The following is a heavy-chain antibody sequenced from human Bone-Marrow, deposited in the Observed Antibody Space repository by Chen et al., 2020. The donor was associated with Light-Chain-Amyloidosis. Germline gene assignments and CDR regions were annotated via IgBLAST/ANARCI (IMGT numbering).Heavy chain of an antibody. CDR3: ARGAPYYDFWSGYYTRYYYYYMDV. D-gene: IGHD3-3*01. Sequence: QVQLQQWGAGRLKPSETLSLTCAVYGGSFSGYYWSWIRQPPGKGLEWIGEINHSGSTNYNPSLKSRVTISVDTSKNQFSLKLSSVTAADTAVYYCARGAPYYDFWSGYYTRYYYYYMDVWGKGTTVTVSS. CDR1: GGSFSGYY. V-gene: IGHV4-34*01. J-gene: IGHJ6*03. CDR2: INHSGST.